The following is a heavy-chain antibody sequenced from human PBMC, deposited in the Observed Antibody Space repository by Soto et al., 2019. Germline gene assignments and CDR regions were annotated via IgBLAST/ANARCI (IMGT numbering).Heavy chain of an antibody. CDR2: MNPNSGNT. Sequence: QVQLVQSGAEVKKPGASVKVSCKASGYTFTSYDINWVRQATGQGLEWMGWMNPNSGNTGYAQKSQCRLTMTMNTSISTAYMELSSLRSDDADVYYCAPGGSSSPWGMDVWGQGTRVTVS. CDR1: GYTFTSYD. D-gene: IGHD2-2*01. V-gene: IGHV1-8*01. CDR3: APGGSSSPWGMDV. J-gene: IGHJ6*01.